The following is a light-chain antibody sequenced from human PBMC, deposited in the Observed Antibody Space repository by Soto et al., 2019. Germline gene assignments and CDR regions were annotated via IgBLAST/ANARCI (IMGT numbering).Light chain of an antibody. Sequence: VLAQPASVSGSPGQSITISCTGTSSDVGAYNSVSWYQQHPHKAPQVIIYKGTQRPSGVSNRFSGSTSGNAASLTISGLQADDEADYFCCSSAPESTYVFGSGTKGTVL. V-gene: IGLV2-23*01. CDR2: KGT. CDR3: CSSAPESTYV. CDR1: SSDVGAYNS. J-gene: IGLJ1*01.